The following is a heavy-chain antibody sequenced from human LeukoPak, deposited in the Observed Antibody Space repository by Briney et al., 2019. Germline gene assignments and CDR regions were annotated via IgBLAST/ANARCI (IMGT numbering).Heavy chain of an antibody. CDR2: FDAEDGKT. V-gene: IGHV1-24*01. J-gene: IGHJ4*02. CDR3: AAAPQTYYYDSADYYSDY. Sequence: ASVKVSCKVSGYSLTELSIQWVRQAPGERLEWMGGFDAEDGKTINAQKFQGRVTMTEDTSIDTAYMDLSSLRSEDTAMYYCAAAPQTYYYDSADYYSDYWGQGTLVTVSP. CDR1: GYSLTELS. D-gene: IGHD3-22*01.